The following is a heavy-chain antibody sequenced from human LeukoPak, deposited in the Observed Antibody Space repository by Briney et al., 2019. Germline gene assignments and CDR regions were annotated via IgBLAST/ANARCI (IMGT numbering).Heavy chain of an antibody. CDR1: GFTFSRYS. D-gene: IGHD6-13*01. CDR2: ISSSSSYI. Sequence: GGSLRLSCAASGFTFSRYSMNWVRQAPGKGLEWVSSISSSSSYIYYADSVKGRFTISRDNAKNSLYLQMNSLRAEDTAVYYCARGMSSFDAFDIWGQGTMVTVSS. V-gene: IGHV3-21*01. J-gene: IGHJ3*02. CDR3: ARGMSSFDAFDI.